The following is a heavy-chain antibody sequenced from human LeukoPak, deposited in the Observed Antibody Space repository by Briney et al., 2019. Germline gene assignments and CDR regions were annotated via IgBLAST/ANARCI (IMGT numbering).Heavy chain of an antibody. V-gene: IGHV3-23*01. CDR3: AKDFRIGYSAHFDY. J-gene: IGHJ4*02. CDR1: GFIFSSNA. D-gene: IGHD2-21*01. Sequence: PGGSLRLSCAVSGFIFSSNAMSWVRQAPGKGLEWVSGISGSGGSTHYADSVKGRFTISRDNSKNTLYLQMDSLRGEDTAVYYCAKDFRIGYSAHFDYWGQGALVTVSS. CDR2: ISGSGGST.